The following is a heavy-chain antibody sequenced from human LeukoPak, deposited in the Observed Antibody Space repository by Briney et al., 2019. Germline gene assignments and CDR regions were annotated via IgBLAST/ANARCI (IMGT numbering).Heavy chain of an antibody. CDR2: ISSSYI. CDR3: AREGYCSSTSCCPDY. D-gene: IGHD2-2*01. CDR1: GFTFSSYS. Sequence: GGSLRLSCAASGFTFSSYSMNWVRQAPGKGLEWVSSISSSYIYYADSVKGRFTIPRDNAKNSLYLQMNSLRAEDTAVYYCAREGYCSSTSCCPDYWGQGTLVTVSS. V-gene: IGHV3-21*01. J-gene: IGHJ4*02.